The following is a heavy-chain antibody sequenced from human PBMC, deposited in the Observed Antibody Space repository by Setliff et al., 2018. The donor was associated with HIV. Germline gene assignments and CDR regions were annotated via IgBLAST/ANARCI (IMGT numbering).Heavy chain of an antibody. Sequence: GGSLRLSWAASGFTFDDYTMLGVRQAPGKGREWVSLISWDGGSTYSADSVKGRFTISRDNSKNSLYLQMNSLRTEDTALYYCAKAAYSWSYYYDYWGQGTLVTVSS. D-gene: IGHD1-26*01. J-gene: IGHJ4*02. CDR3: AKAAYSWSYYYDY. CDR1: GFTFDDYT. CDR2: ISWDGGST. V-gene: IGHV3-43*01.